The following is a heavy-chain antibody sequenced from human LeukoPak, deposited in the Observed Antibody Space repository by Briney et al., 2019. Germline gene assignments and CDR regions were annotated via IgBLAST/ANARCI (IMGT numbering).Heavy chain of an antibody. V-gene: IGHV1-2*02. D-gene: IGHD3-10*01. CDR2: MNPNSGGT. CDR1: GYTFTDYY. J-gene: IGHJ4*02. CDR3: ARERYYTSGSYYNRVDY. Sequence: ASVKVSCKTSGYTFTDYYIHWVRQAPGQGLEWMAWMNPNSGGTSYAQKFQGRVTMTRDTSISSAYMELSRLRSDDTAVYYCARERYYTSGSYYNRVDYWGQGTLVTVSS.